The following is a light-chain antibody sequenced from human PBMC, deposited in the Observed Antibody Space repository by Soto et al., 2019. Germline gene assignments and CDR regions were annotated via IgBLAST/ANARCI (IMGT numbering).Light chain of an antibody. CDR1: SSDVGGHNY. Sequence: QSVLTQPASVSGSPGQSVTISCTGTSSDVGGHNYVSCYQQHPGKAPNLMIYEVSNRPSGVSRRFSGSKSGNTASLTISGLQAEDEADYYCSSYTSSTTLVFGTGTKVTVL. CDR3: SSYTSSTTLV. V-gene: IGLV2-14*01. CDR2: EVS. J-gene: IGLJ1*01.